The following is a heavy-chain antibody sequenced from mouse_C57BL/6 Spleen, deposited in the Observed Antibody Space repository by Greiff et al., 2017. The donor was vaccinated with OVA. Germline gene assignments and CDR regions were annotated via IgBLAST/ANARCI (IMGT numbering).Heavy chain of an antibody. J-gene: IGHJ4*01. D-gene: IGHD1-1*01. V-gene: IGHV1-72*01. Sequence: QVQLQQPGAELVKPGASVKLSCKASGYTFPSYWMHWVKQRPGRGLEWIGRIDPNSGGTKYNEKFKSKATLTVDKPTSTAYMQLSSLTSEDSAVYYCARDWITTVVADAMDYWGQGTSVTVSS. CDR3: ARDWITTVVADAMDY. CDR2: IDPNSGGT. CDR1: GYTFPSYW.